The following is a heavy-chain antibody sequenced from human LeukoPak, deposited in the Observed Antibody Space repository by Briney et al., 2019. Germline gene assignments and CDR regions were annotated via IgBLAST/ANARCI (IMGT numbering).Heavy chain of an antibody. Sequence: GASVNVSCKASGGTFSSYAISWVRQAPGQGLEWMGGIIPIFGTANYAQKFQGRVTITADESTSTAYMELSSLRSEDTAVYYCARSTVRYYYDSSDGTSFDYWGQGTLVTVSS. V-gene: IGHV1-69*01. CDR2: IIPIFGTA. CDR1: GGTFSSYA. D-gene: IGHD3-22*01. CDR3: ARSTVRYYYDSSDGTSFDY. J-gene: IGHJ4*02.